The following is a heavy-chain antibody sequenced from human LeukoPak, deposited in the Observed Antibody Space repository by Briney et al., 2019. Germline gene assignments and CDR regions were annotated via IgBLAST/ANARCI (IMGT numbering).Heavy chain of an antibody. J-gene: IGHJ1*01. CDR1: GFTVSSNY. CDR3: ARVYSSGWYRPIEYFQH. D-gene: IGHD6-19*01. V-gene: IGHV3-53*01. CDR2: IYSDSSA. Sequence: GGSLRLSCAASGFTVSSNYMSWVRQAPGKGLEWVSVIYSDSSAYYADSVKGRFTISRDNSKNTLYLQMNGLRAEDTAVYYCARVYSSGWYRPIEYFQHWGQGTLVTVSS.